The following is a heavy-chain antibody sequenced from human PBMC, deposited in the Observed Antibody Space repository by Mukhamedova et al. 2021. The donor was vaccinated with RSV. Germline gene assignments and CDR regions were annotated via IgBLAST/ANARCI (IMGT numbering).Heavy chain of an antibody. CDR3: AKDLVSSTGRGYDY. Sequence: AADGNTYYADSVRGRLYIDRENVKSTLYLQMNSLGAEDTARYYCAKDLVSSTGRGYDYWGQGTLVTVSS. D-gene: IGHD2-2*01. CDR2: AADGNT. J-gene: IGHJ4*02. V-gene: IGHV3-23*01.